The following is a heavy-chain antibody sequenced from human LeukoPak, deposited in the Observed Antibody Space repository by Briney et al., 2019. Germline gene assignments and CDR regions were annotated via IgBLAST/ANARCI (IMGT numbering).Heavy chain of an antibody. CDR3: AKRGVVIRVILVGFHKQAYYFES. Sequence: GGSLRLSCAVSGITLSNYGMSWVRQAPGKGLEWVAGISDSGGTTNYADSVKGRFTVSRDNPKNTLYLQVNSLRAEDTAVYFCAKRGVVIRVILVGFHKQAYYFESWGQGVLVTVSS. J-gene: IGHJ4*02. D-gene: IGHD3-22*01. V-gene: IGHV3-23*01. CDR2: ISDSGGTT. CDR1: GITLSNYG.